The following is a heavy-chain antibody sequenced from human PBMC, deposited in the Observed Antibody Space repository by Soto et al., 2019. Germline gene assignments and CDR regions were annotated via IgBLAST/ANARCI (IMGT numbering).Heavy chain of an antibody. D-gene: IGHD5-12*01. CDR2: INPDGSEQ. V-gene: IGHV3-7*01. CDR3: ASVGFSGHDPRDY. CDR1: GFTFSTYW. Sequence: GGSLRLSCAASGFTFSTYWMSWVRQTPGKGLEWVANINPDGSEQNYVDSVKGRFIISRDNAKNSLYLQTNSLRVEDTAVYYCASVGFSGHDPRDYWGQGTLVTVSS. J-gene: IGHJ4*02.